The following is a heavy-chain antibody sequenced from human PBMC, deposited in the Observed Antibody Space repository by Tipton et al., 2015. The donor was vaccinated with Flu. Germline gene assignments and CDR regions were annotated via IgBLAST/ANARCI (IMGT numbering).Heavy chain of an antibody. CDR3: ARDRGSSGWSDY. J-gene: IGHJ4*02. CDR2: IDYSGNT. CDR1: GDSIINGAYY. V-gene: IGHV4-31*02. Sequence: LRLSCTVSGDSIINGAYYWSWIRQHPGKGLEWVGYIDYSGNTHYNPSLKSRASMSRDTSKNQFSLNLTSVTAADTAIYYCARDRGSSGWSDYWGQGTLVTVSS. D-gene: IGHD6-19*01.